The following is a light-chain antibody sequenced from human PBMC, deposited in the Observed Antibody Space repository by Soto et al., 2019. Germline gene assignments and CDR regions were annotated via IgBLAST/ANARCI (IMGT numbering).Light chain of an antibody. CDR1: SSNIGGNS. CDR2: DDN. CDR3: GSWDSSLSAYV. J-gene: IGLJ1*01. V-gene: IGLV1-51*01. Sequence: QSVLAQPPSVSAAPGQKVTISYSGSSSNIGGNSVSWYQQLPGNAPKLLIYDDNKRPSGIPDRFSGSKSGTSATLGITGFQTGDEADCYCGSWDSSLSAYVFGTGTKFTGL.